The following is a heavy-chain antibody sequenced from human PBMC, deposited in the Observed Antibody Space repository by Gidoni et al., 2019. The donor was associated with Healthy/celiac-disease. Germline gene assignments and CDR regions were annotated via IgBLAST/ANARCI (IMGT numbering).Heavy chain of an antibody. D-gene: IGHD5-18*01. Sequence: EVQLVASGGGLVQPGGSLRLSCAASGFPLISSSMNWVRQAQGKGLEWVSYISSSRSTIYYADSVKGRFTISRDNAKNSLDLQMNSLRAEDTAVYYCARGGDTWVYYYYGMDVWGQGTTVTVSS. CDR1: GFPLISSS. CDR2: ISSSRSTI. J-gene: IGHJ6*02. CDR3: ARGGDTWVYYYYGMDV. V-gene: IGHV3-48*04.